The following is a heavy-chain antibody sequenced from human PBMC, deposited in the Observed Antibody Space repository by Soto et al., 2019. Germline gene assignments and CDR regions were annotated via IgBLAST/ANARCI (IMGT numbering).Heavy chain of an antibody. D-gene: IGHD3-22*01. V-gene: IGHV2-5*02. CDR3: AHSPSTYDSDSSYAS. CDR2: IYWDDDK. CDR1: GFSLSTSGVG. J-gene: IGHJ5*02. Sequence: QITLKESGPTLVKPTQTLTLTCTFSGFSLSTSGVGVGWIRQPPGKALEWLALIYWDDDKRYSPSLNSRLTLTTHTPKNHVALTMTHMDPLATATSYCAHSPSTYDSDSSYASWGQGTLVTVSS.